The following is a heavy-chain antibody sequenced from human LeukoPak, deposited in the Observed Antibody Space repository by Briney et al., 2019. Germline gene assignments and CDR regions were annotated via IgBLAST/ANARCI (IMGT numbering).Heavy chain of an antibody. D-gene: IGHD1-26*01. Sequence: ASVKVSCKVSGYTLTELSMQWVRQAPGKGLEWMGGFDPEDGETIYAQKFQGRVTMTEDTATNTAYMELSSLRSEDTAVYYCATWSGSPYYFDYWGQGTLVTVSS. V-gene: IGHV1-24*01. CDR1: GYTLTELS. J-gene: IGHJ4*02. CDR3: ATWSGSPYYFDY. CDR2: FDPEDGET.